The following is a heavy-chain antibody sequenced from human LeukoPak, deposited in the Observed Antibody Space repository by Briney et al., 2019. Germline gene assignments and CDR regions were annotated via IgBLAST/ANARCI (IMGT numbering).Heavy chain of an antibody. J-gene: IGHJ4*02. CDR2: IYYSGST. CDR1: GGSISSYY. CDR3: ARDSGYDGVDY. D-gene: IGHD5-12*01. V-gene: IGHV4-59*01. Sequence: SETLSLTCTVSGGSISSYYWSWIRQPPGKGLEWIGYIYYSGSTNYNPSLKSRVTISVDTSKNQLSLKLSSVTAADTAVYYCARDSGYDGVDYWGQGTLVTVSS.